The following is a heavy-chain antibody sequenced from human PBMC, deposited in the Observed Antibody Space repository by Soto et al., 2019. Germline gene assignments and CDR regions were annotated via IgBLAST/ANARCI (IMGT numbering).Heavy chain of an antibody. CDR2: ISAYNGNT. J-gene: IGHJ4*02. D-gene: IGHD6-19*01. CDR3: ARDSIAVAGRHFDY. V-gene: IGHV1-18*01. Sequence: ASVKVSCKASGYTFTSYAMHWVRQAPGQGLEWMGWISAYNGNTNYAQKLQGRVTMTTDTSTSTAYMELRSLRSDDTAVYYCARDSIAVAGRHFDYWGQGTLVTVS. CDR1: GYTFTSYA.